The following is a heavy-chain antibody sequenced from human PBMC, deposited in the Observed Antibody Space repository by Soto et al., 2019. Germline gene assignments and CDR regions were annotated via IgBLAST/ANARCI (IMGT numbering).Heavy chain of an antibody. D-gene: IGHD6-13*01. CDR3: ARDSPYSTSWQRFDS. Sequence: QVQLVQSGGELKKPGASVKVSCKASGYAFTNYAISWVRQAPGRGLEWRGWVNTYNGNPNYAQIFQGRVTRTTDASPGTAYMELRSLKSVGSAIYYCARDSPYSTSWQRFDSWGQGTLVTVPS. J-gene: IGHJ4*02. CDR1: GYAFTNYA. V-gene: IGHV1-18*01. CDR2: VNTYNGNP.